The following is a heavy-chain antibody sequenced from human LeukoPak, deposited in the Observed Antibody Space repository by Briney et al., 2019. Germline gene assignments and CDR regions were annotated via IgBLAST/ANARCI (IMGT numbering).Heavy chain of an antibody. V-gene: IGHV3-53*01. CDR3: ARGYIYYDFWSGYVGYYYIDV. J-gene: IGHJ6*03. CDR2: IYSGGST. D-gene: IGHD3-3*01. CDR1: GFTFSSYS. Sequence: GGSLRLSCAASGFTFSSYSMNWVRQAPGKGLGWVSVIYSGGSTYYADSVKGRLTISRDNSKNTLYLQMNSLRAEDTAVYYCARGYIYYDFWSGYVGYYYIDVWGKGTTVTVSS.